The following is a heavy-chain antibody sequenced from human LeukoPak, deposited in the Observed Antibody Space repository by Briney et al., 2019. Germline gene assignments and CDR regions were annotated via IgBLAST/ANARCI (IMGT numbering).Heavy chain of an antibody. V-gene: IGHV3-7*01. CDR1: GFTFTNAW. Sequence: PGGSLRLSCEASGFTFTNAWMNWVRQAPGKGLEWLAIINEGGGLTYYVDSVKGRFTISRDNANNSLFLQLISLTVDDTAVYYCARVGRSGWDFDHWGQGTLVTVSS. CDR2: INEGGGLT. J-gene: IGHJ4*02. CDR3: ARVGRSGWDFDH. D-gene: IGHD6-19*01.